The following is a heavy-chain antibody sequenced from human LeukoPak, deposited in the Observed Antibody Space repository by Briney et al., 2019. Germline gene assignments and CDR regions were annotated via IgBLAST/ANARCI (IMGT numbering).Heavy chain of an antibody. CDR2: ISGDGSST. Sequence: GRSLRLSCAASGFTFSSHWMHWVRQAPGKGLVWVSRISGDGSSTTYADFVKGRFTISRDNAKNTLYLQMNGLGAEDTAVYYCARRHLPVESNDRDDYWGQGTLVTVSS. CDR3: ARRHLPVESNDRDDY. D-gene: IGHD6-19*01. J-gene: IGHJ4*02. CDR1: GFTFSSHW. V-gene: IGHV3-74*01.